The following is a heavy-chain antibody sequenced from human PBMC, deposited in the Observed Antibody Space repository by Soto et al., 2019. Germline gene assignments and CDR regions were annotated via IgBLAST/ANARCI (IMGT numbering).Heavy chain of an antibody. CDR1: GFTFSSYA. Sequence: GGSLRLSCAASGFTFSSYAMSWVRQAPGKGLEWVSAISGSGGSTYYADSVKGRLTKSRENSKNTLYRQMNSLRAEDTAVYYCAKDPDDYGDFYAFFDYWGQGTLVTVSS. D-gene: IGHD4-17*01. J-gene: IGHJ4*02. V-gene: IGHV3-23*01. CDR3: AKDPDDYGDFYAFFDY. CDR2: ISGSGGST.